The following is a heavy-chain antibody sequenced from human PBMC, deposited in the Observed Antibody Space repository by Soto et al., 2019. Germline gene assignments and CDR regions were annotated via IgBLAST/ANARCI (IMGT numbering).Heavy chain of an antibody. CDR3: ASYVRGPTFYFDY. D-gene: IGHD3-10*02. Sequence: EVQLLESGGGLIQPGGSLILSCSAFGLTFNTYAMSWVRQAPGKGLEWLSVISANNDGPYYADSVKGRFIISRDNSRHTLYLQMSRLRADDTAVYYCASYVRGPTFYFDYLGRGTLVTVSS. V-gene: IGHV3-23*01. J-gene: IGHJ4*02. CDR2: ISANNDGP. CDR1: GLTFNTYA.